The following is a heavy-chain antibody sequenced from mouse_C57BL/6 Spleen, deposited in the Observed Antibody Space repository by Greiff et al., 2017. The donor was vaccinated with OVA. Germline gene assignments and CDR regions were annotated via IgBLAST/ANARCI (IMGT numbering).Heavy chain of an antibody. J-gene: IGHJ4*01. CDR1: GYTFTDYY. Sequence: LQQSGPELVKPGASVKISCKASGYTFTDYYMNWVKQSHGKSLEWIGDINPNNGGTSYNQKFKGKATLTVDKSSSTAYMKLRSLTSDDSAVYYCARGRYGYDPTYAMDDWGQGTSVTVSS. CDR3: ARGRYGYDPTYAMDD. CDR2: INPNNGGT. D-gene: IGHD2-2*01. V-gene: IGHV1-26*01.